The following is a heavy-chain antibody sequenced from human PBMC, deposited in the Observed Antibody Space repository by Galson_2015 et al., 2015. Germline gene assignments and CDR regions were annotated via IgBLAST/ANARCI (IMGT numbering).Heavy chain of an antibody. Sequence: VKVSCKASGYTFTSNYLHWVRQAPGQGLEWMGIINPSGGSTSYAQKFQGRVTMTRDTSTTTVYMELSSLRSDDTAVYYCARWSGTYYDYWGQGTLVTVSS. CDR2: INPSGGST. CDR3: ARWSGTYYDY. D-gene: IGHD3-3*01. CDR1: GYTFTSNY. J-gene: IGHJ4*02. V-gene: IGHV1-46*01.